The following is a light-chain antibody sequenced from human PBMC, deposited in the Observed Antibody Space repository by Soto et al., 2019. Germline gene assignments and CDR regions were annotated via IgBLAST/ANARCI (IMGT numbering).Light chain of an antibody. CDR1: ISNIVPDYD. J-gene: IGLJ1*01. V-gene: IGLV1-40*01. CDR2: SNT. CDR3: QSYDSSLSGSV. Sequence: QSVLAQPASVCGAPGQRVTISCTGSISNIVPDYDVHGYQHLPGTAPKLLIYSNTNRPSGVPDRFSGSRSGTSASLAITGLQAEDEADYYCQSYDSSLSGSVLGPGTKVTV.